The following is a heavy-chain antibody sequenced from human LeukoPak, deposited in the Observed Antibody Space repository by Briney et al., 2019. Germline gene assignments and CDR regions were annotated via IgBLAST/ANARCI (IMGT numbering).Heavy chain of an antibody. CDR1: GGSFSSFH. V-gene: IGHV4-34*01. D-gene: IGHD3-10*01. Sequence: SETLSLTCAVYGGSFSSFHWSWIRQPPGKELEWIGEIRHTGQTNYNPSLKSRVTISVDTSKNQFSLNMSSVTAADTAVYYCPRKTIWFGDRWFDPWGQGTLVTVSS. CDR2: IRHTGQT. J-gene: IGHJ5*02. CDR3: PRKTIWFGDRWFDP.